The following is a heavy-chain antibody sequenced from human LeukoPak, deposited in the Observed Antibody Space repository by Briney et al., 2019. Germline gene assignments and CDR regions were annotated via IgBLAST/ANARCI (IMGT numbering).Heavy chain of an antibody. D-gene: IGHD3-10*01. CDR2: ISNSGGTT. J-gene: IGHJ3*02. CDR1: GFIFSEYY. Sequence: GGSLRLSCAASGFIFSEYYMGWIRQAPGKGLEWVSYISNSGGTTYYADSVKGRFTISRDNARNSLSLQMNSLRAEDTAVYYCARDTGPFGALDIWGQGTMVTVSS. CDR3: ARDTGPFGALDI. V-gene: IGHV3-11*04.